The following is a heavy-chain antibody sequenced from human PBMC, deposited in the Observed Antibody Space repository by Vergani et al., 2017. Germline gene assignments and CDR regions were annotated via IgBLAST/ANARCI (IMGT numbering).Heavy chain of an antibody. J-gene: IGHJ4*02. CDR3: AKGGGLQTGDPWEWFDY. Sequence: EVQLVESGGGLVQPGRSLRLSCAASGFTFDDYAMHWVRQAPGKGLEWVSGISWNSGSTGYADSVKGRFTISRDNAKNTLYLQMNSLRAEDTAVYYCAKGGGLQTGDPWEWFDYWGQGTLVTVSS. CDR2: ISWNSGST. CDR1: GFTFDDYA. D-gene: IGHD5-24*01. V-gene: IGHV3-9*01.